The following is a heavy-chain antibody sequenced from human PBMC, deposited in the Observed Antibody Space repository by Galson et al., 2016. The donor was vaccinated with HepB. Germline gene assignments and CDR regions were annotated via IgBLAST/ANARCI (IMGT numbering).Heavy chain of an antibody. V-gene: IGHV3-23*01. CDR2: ISGSGDTT. J-gene: IGHJ4*02. CDR1: GFTFSNYG. CDR3: AREGAGIWDNFDY. D-gene: IGHD2-15*01. Sequence: SLRLSCAASGFTFSNYGMSWVRQAPGKGLEWVSVISGSGDTTYYAGSVKGRFTISRDNSKHTLYLQMNSLRAEDTAVYYCAREGAGIWDNFDYWGQGALVTVSS.